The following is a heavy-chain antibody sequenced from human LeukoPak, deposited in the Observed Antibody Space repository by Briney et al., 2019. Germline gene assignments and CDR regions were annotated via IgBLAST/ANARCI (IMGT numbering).Heavy chain of an antibody. Sequence: PSETLSLTCTVSGGSISSSSYYWGWIRQPPGKGLEWIGSIYYSGSTYYKSSLKSRVTISVDTSKNQFSLKLSSVTAADTAVYYCARDLGMDGYKRAGAFDIWGQGTMVTVSS. CDR2: IYYSGST. D-gene: IGHD5-24*01. V-gene: IGHV4-39*07. CDR3: ARDLGMDGYKRAGAFDI. J-gene: IGHJ3*02. CDR1: GGSISSSSYY.